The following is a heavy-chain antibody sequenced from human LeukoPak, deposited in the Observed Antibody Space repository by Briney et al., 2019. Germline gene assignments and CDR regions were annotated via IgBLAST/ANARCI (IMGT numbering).Heavy chain of an antibody. CDR3: AKRTGVNSGHFDY. D-gene: IGHD2-8*01. CDR1: GFTFSSSG. Sequence: PGGSLRLSCAASGFTFSSSGMSWIRQAPGKGLEWVSAISGRGENTYYSDFVKGRFTISRENSKNTLYLQMNSLRVEDMAVYYCAKRTGVNSGHFDYWGQGTVVTFSS. CDR2: ISGRGENT. J-gene: IGHJ4*02. V-gene: IGHV3-23*01.